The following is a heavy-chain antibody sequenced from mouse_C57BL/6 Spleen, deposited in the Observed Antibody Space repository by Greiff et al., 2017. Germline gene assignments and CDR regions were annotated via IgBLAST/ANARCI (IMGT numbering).Heavy chain of an antibody. V-gene: IGHV14-2*01. Sequence: EVQLQESGAELVKPGASVKLSCTASGFNIKDYYMHWVKQRTEQGLEWIGSIDPEDGETKYAPKFQGKATITADTSSNTAYLQLSRLTSEDTAVYYCARDITTVVATDYYAMDYWGQGTSVTVSS. CDR3: ARDITTVVATDYYAMDY. D-gene: IGHD1-1*01. J-gene: IGHJ4*01. CDR1: GFNIKDYY. CDR2: IDPEDGET.